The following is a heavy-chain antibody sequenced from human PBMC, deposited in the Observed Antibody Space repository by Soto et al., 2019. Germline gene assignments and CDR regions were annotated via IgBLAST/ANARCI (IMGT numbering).Heavy chain of an antibody. V-gene: IGHV4-61*01. J-gene: IGHJ5*02. CDR2: IYYSGST. CDR3: ASQGIPRQRYCSGGSCNWFDP. D-gene: IGHD2-15*01. CDR1: GGSVSSGSYY. Sequence: SETLSLTCTVSGGSVSSGSYYWSWIRQPPGKGLEWIGYIYYSGSTNYNPSLKSRVTISVDTSKNQFSLKLSSVTAADTAVYYCASQGIPRQRYCSGGSCNWFDPWGQGTLVTVSS.